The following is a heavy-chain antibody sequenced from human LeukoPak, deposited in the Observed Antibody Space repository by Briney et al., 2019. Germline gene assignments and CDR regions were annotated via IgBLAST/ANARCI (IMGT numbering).Heavy chain of an antibody. Sequence: GGSLRLSCAASGFTFSSYWMHWVRQAPGKGLEWVSVIYSGGSTYYADSVKGRFTISRDNSKNTLYLQMNSLRAEDTAVYYCASTYDFWSGYYIDYWGQGTLVTVSS. D-gene: IGHD3-3*01. V-gene: IGHV3-66*02. J-gene: IGHJ4*02. CDR2: IYSGGST. CDR1: GFTFSSYW. CDR3: ASTYDFWSGYYIDY.